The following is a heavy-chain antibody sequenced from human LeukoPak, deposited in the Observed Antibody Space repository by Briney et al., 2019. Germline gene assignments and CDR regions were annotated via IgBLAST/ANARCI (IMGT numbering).Heavy chain of an antibody. D-gene: IGHD3-10*01. J-gene: IGHJ4*02. Sequence: SETLSLTCTVSGGSISSSSYYWGWIRQPPGKGLEWIGSIYYSGSTYYNPSLKSRVTISVDTSKNQFSLKLSSVTAADTAVYYCARHECHYGSGSYWGFPFDYWGQGTLVSVSS. V-gene: IGHV4-39*01. CDR2: IYYSGST. CDR1: GGSISSSSYY. CDR3: ARHECHYGSGSYWGFPFDY.